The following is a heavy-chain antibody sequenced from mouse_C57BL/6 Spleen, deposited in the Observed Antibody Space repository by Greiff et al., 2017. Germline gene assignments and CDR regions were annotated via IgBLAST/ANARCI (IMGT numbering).Heavy chain of an antibody. CDR3: TRVPYYSNFRGAMDY. Sequence: QVQLKESGAELVRPGASVTLSCKASGYTFTDYEMHWVKQTPVHGLEWIGAIDPETGGTAYNQKFKGKAILTADKSSSTAYMELRSLTSEDSAVYYCTRVPYYSNFRGAMDYWGQGTSVTVSS. CDR2: IDPETGGT. CDR1: GYTFTDYE. J-gene: IGHJ4*01. V-gene: IGHV1-15*01. D-gene: IGHD2-5*01.